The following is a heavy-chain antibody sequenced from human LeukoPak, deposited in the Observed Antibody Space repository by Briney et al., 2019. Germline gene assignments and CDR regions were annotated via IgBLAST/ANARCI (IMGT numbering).Heavy chain of an antibody. CDR3: ARGTSSGWYNFDY. J-gene: IGHJ4*02. Sequence: ASVKVSCKASGYTFTGYYMHWVRQAPGQGLEWMGWINPNSGGTNYAQKFQGRVTMTRDTSISTAYMELSRLRSDDTAVYYCARGTSSGWYNFDYWGQGTLVTVS. D-gene: IGHD6-19*01. CDR1: GYTFTGYY. CDR2: INPNSGGT. V-gene: IGHV1-2*02.